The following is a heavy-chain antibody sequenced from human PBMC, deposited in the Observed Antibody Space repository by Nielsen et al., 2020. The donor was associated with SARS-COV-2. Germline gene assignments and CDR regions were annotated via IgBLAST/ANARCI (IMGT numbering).Heavy chain of an antibody. V-gene: IGHV3-33*01. CDR3: ARPRGRYNWNAEDDAFDI. Sequence: GESLKISCAASGFTFSSYGMHWVRQAPGKGLEWVAVIWYDGSNTYYADSVKGRFTISRDNSKNTLYLQMNSLRAEDTAVYYCARPRGRYNWNAEDDAFDIWGQGTTVTVSS. CDR2: IWYDGSNT. CDR1: GFTFSSYG. D-gene: IGHD1-1*01. J-gene: IGHJ3*02.